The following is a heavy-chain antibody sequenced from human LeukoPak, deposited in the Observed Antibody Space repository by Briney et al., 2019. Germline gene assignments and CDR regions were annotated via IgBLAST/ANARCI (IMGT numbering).Heavy chain of an antibody. CDR1: GGTFSSYA. CDR2: IIPIFGTA. V-gene: IGHV1-69*01. D-gene: IGHD6-13*01. Sequence: SVKVSCKASGGTFSSYAISWVRQAPGQGLEWMGGIIPIFGTANYAQKFQGRVTITADESTSTAYMELSSLRSEDTAVYYCAREGEEQQLALYYFDYWAREPWSPSPQ. J-gene: IGHJ4*02. CDR3: AREGEEQQLALYYFDY.